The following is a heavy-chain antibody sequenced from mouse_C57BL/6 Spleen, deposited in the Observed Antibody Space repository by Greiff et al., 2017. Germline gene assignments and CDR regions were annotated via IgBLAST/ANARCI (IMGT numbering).Heavy chain of an antibody. D-gene: IGHD2-5*01. CDR2: IFPGSGST. V-gene: IGHV1-75*01. Sequence: VQLQQSGPELVKPGASVKISCKASGYTFTDYYINWVKQRPGQGLEWIGWIFPGSGSTSYNEKFKGKATLTVDKSSSTAYMLLSSLTSEDSAVYFCARSAYYSNYGWFAYWGQGTLGTVSA. CDR3: ARSAYYSNYGWFAY. J-gene: IGHJ3*01. CDR1: GYTFTDYY.